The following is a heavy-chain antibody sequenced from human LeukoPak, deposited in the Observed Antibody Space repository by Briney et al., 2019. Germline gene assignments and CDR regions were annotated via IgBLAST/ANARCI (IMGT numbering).Heavy chain of an antibody. J-gene: IGHJ6*03. Sequence: GRSLRLSCAASGFTFSSYAMHWVRQAPGKGLEWVAVISYDGSNKYYADSVKGRFTISRDNSYNTVSLQMNSLRDEDTGVYYCAKGLRTGVGPYMGYHYYMDVWGKGATVTVSS. CDR3: AKGLRTGVGPYMGYHYYMDV. CDR1: GFTFSSYA. V-gene: IGHV3-30-3*01. CDR2: ISYDGSNK. D-gene: IGHD3-16*01.